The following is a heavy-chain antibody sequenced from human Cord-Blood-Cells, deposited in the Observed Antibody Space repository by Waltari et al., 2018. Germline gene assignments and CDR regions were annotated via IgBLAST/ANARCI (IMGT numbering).Heavy chain of an antibody. CDR2: IYYSGST. Sequence: QVQLQESGPGLVKPSQTLSLTCTVSGGSISSGGYYWSWLRPHPGKGLEWIGYIYYSGSTYYNPSLKSRVTISVDTSKNQFSLKLSSVTAADTAVYYCARTARGRYNWNDFDYWGQGTLVTVSS. CDR3: ARTARGRYNWNDFDY. D-gene: IGHD1-20*01. V-gene: IGHV4-31*03. J-gene: IGHJ4*02. CDR1: GGSISSGGYY.